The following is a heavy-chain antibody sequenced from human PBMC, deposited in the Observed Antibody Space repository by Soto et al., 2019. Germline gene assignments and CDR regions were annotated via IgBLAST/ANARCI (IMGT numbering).Heavy chain of an antibody. CDR2: IYHSGST. V-gene: IGHV4-30-2*01. D-gene: IGHD3-22*01. CDR3: ARGGVDYYDRSGYYFSPYYFDY. CDR1: GGSISSGGYS. Sequence: QLQLQESGSGLVKPSQTLSLTCAVSGGSISSGGYSWSWIRQPPGKGLEWIGYIYHSGSTYYNPSLKSRVTISVDRSKNQFSLKLSSVTAADTAVYYCARGGVDYYDRSGYYFSPYYFDYWGQGTLVTVSS. J-gene: IGHJ4*02.